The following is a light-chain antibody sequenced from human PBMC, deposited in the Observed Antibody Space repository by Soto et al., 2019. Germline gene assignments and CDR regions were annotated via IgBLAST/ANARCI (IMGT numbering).Light chain of an antibody. CDR2: EVS. J-gene: IGLJ1*01. CDR3: CSYAGSSYV. CDR1: SSDVGSYNL. V-gene: IGLV2-23*02. Sequence: QSVLTQPASVSGSPGQSITISCTGTSSDVGSYNLVSWYQQHPGKAPKLMIYEVSKRPSGVSNRFSGSKSGNTASLTISGLQAEDKADYYCCSYAGSSYVFGTGTKVTV.